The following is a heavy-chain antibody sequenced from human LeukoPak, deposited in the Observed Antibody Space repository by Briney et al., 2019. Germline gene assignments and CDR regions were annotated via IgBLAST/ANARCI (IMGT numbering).Heavy chain of an antibody. Sequence: GGSLRLSCAASGFIFSDYYMGWVRQAPGKGLEWVSYISNKGSSSTTYYADSVKGRFTISRDDAQNSLYLQMNSLRADDTAVYYCAKDILAAGLFFDYWDQGILVTVSS. CDR3: AKDILAAGLFFDY. CDR2: ISNKGSSSTT. CDR1: GFIFSDYY. V-gene: IGHV3-11*01. D-gene: IGHD6-13*01. J-gene: IGHJ4*02.